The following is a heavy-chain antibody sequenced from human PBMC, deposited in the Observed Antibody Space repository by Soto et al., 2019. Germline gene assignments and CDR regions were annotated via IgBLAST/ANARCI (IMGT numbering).Heavy chain of an antibody. D-gene: IGHD4-17*01. CDR1: GGTFSSYT. Sequence: ASVKVSCKASGGTFSSYTISWVRQAPGQGLEWMGRIIPILGIANYAQKFQGRVTITADKSTSTAYMELSSLRSEDTAVYYCATAIDYGDYEFQHWGQGTLVTVSS. CDR2: IIPILGIA. V-gene: IGHV1-69*02. J-gene: IGHJ1*01. CDR3: ATAIDYGDYEFQH.